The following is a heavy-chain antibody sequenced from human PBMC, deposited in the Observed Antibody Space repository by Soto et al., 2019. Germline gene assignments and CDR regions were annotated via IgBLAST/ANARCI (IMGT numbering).Heavy chain of an antibody. CDR2: INPNSGGT. CDR1: GYSFAGYY. V-gene: IGHV1-2*04. D-gene: IGHD1-26*01. J-gene: IGHJ3*02. Sequence: ASVKVSCKASGYSFAGYYMHWVRQAPGQGLEWMGWINPNSGGTNYAQKFQGWVTMTRDTSISTAYMELSRLRSDDTAVYYCARSALGGSYSGAXDIWGQGTMVTVSS. CDR3: ARSALGGSYSGAXDI.